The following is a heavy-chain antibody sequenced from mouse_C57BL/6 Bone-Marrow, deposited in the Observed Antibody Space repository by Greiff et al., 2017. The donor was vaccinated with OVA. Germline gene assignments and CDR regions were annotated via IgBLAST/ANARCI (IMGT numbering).Heavy chain of an antibody. V-gene: IGHV1-26*01. CDR1: GYTFTDYY. CDR2: INPNNGGT. CDR3: AREEPADWAAY. D-gene: IGHD4-1*01. J-gene: IGHJ3*01. Sequence: EVQLQQSGPELVKPGASVKISCKASGYTFTDYYMNWVKQSHGKSLEWIGDINPNNGGTSYNQKFKGKATLTVDKSSSTAYMELRSLTSEDSAVYYCAREEPADWAAYWGQGTLVTVSA.